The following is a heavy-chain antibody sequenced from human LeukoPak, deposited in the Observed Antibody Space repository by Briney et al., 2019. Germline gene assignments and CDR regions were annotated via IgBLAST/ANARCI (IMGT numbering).Heavy chain of an antibody. CDR1: GFTSIAYA. J-gene: IGHJ4*02. D-gene: IGHD3-10*01. CDR2: ISGGGVTT. Sequence: GGSLRLSCVGSGFTSIAYALTWARQAPGKGLEWVSGISGGGVTTYYADSVKGRFTISRDNSKNTLYLQMNSLRAEDTAVYYCAKDKGTFDYWGQGTLVTVSS. V-gene: IGHV3-23*01. CDR3: AKDKGTFDY.